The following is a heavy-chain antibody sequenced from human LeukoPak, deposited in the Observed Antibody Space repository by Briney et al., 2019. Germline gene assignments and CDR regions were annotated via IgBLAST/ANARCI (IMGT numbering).Heavy chain of an antibody. CDR3: AREVPVSYYYDSSGYGDY. CDR1: GYTFTSYG. Sequence: GASVKVSCKASGYTFTSYGISWVRQAPGQGLEWMGWISAYNGNTNYAQKLQGRVTMTTDTSTSTAYMELRSLRSDDTAVYYCAREVPVSYYYDSSGYGDYWGQGTLVTVSS. V-gene: IGHV1-18*01. D-gene: IGHD3-22*01. CDR2: ISAYNGNT. J-gene: IGHJ4*02.